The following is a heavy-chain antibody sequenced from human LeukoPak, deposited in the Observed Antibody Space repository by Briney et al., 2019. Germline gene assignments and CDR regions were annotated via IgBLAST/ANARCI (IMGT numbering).Heavy chain of an antibody. CDR2: IKTDGSTI. CDR1: GFIFSNYW. J-gene: IGHJ3*02. V-gene: IGHV3-74*01. Sequence: GGSLRLSCAASGFIFSNYWMHWVRQAPGKGLVWVSRIKTDGSTITYADSVKGRFTISRDNAMNTLYLQMNSLGAEDTAVYYCARDREGDDAFDIWGQGTMVTVSS. CDR3: ARDREGDDAFDI.